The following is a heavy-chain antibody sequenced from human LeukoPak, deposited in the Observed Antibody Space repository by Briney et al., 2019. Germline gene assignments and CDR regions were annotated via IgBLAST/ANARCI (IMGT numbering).Heavy chain of an antibody. CDR2: ISCSGGST. D-gene: IGHD3-3*01. CDR3: AKPNHPTLKIFGVVKDYYYYGMDV. CDR1: GFTFSSYA. V-gene: IGHV3-23*01. Sequence: GGSQRLSCAASGFTFSSYAMSCVRQAPGKGLEWVSAISCSGGSTYYADSVKGRFTISRDNSKNTLYLQMNSLRAEDTAVYYCAKPNHPTLKIFGVVKDYYYYGMDVWGQGTTVTVSS. J-gene: IGHJ6*02.